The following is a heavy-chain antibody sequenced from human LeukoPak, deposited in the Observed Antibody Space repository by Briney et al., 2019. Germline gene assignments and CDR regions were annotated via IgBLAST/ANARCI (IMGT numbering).Heavy chain of an antibody. Sequence: GASVTVSFKASGGTFSSYAISWVRQAPGQGREWMGGIIPIFGTANYAQKFQGRVTITADKSTSTAYMELSSLRSEDTAVYYCGGGMGLELDYWGQGTLVTVSS. V-gene: IGHV1-69*06. CDR2: IIPIFGTA. CDR3: GGGMGLELDY. J-gene: IGHJ4*02. CDR1: GGTFSSYA. D-gene: IGHD1-7*01.